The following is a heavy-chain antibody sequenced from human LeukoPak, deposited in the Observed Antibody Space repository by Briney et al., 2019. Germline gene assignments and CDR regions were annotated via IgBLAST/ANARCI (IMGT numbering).Heavy chain of an antibody. CDR3: AKTRRSATEYGDFDY. J-gene: IGHJ4*02. V-gene: IGHV3-48*02. CDR2: IGRDTGII. D-gene: IGHD4/OR15-4a*01. Sequence: PGGSLRLSCAASGFIFTSYSMNWVRQAPGKGLEWTSYIGRDTGIISYADSVKGRFTISRDNAKNSLYLEMNSLRDEDTAVYFCAKTRRSATEYGDFDYWGQGTLVTVSS. CDR1: GFIFTSYS.